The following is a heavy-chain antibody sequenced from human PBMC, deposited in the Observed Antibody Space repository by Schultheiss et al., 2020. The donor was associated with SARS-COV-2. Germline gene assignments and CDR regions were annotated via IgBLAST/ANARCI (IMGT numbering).Heavy chain of an antibody. V-gene: IGHV3-21*01. Sequence: GSLKISCAASGFTFSSYSMNWVRQAPGKGLEWVSSISSSSSYIYYADSVKGRFTISRDNAKNSLYLQMNSLRAEDTAVYYCARDALGTQRPSDAFDIWGQGTMVTVSS. CDR3: ARDALGTQRPSDAFDI. CDR1: GFTFSSYS. J-gene: IGHJ3*02. CDR2: ISSSSSYI.